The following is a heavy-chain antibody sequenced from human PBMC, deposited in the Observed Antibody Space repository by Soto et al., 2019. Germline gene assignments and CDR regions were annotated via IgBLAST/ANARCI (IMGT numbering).Heavy chain of an antibody. J-gene: IGHJ4*02. CDR1: GASITSNSY. CDR2: IYYTEGT. V-gene: IGHV4-39*01. CDR3: ARHGRSTGSLSSDYDSGSE. Sequence: SETLSLTCTVSGASITSNSYWAWMRQPPGKGLEWIGSIYYTEGTSSNPSLRSRVTMSVDTSNNQFSLRLSSVTAADTAVYYCARHGRSTGSLSSDYDSGSEWGQGTLVSVSS. D-gene: IGHD5-12*01.